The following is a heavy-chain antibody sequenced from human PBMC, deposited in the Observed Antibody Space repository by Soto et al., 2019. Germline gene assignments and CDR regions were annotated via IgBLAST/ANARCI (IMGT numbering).Heavy chain of an antibody. Sequence: QVQLVESGGGVVQPGGSLRLSCTTSGFTFDTYGMHWVRQAPGKGLEWVAIIWYDGSNKYYADSVKGRFTISRYNSKNTLYLQMNCPRIDDTAVYYCARADCTGAYCYSWPFNYGVDVWGQGTTVTVSS. CDR1: GFTFDTYG. D-gene: IGHD2-15*01. J-gene: IGHJ6*02. CDR2: IWYDGSNK. V-gene: IGHV3-33*01. CDR3: ARADCTGAYCYSWPFNYGVDV.